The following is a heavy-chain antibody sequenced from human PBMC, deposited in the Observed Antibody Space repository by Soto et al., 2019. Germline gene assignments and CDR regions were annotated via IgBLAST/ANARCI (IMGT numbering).Heavy chain of an antibody. CDR2: ISDSGGSA. CDR1: GFTFSSYA. D-gene: IGHD7-27*01. J-gene: IGHJ4*02. Sequence: GSLRLSCTASGFTFSSYAMSWVRQAPGKGLEWVSTISDSGGSAYYADSVKGRFTISRDNSKNTLSLQMNSLRAEDTAVYYCAKVFTWPLGFDYWGQGTLVTV. V-gene: IGHV3-23*01. CDR3: AKVFTWPLGFDY.